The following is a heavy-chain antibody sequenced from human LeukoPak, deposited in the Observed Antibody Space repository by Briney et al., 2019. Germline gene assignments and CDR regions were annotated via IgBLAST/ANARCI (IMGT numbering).Heavy chain of an antibody. V-gene: IGHV4-59*08. J-gene: IGHJ4*02. CDR1: GGSISPYS. CDR2: ISYSGNT. Sequence: SETLSLTCTVSGGSISPYSWSWIRQPPGKGLEWIGYISYSGNTDYNPSLKNRVTISVDTSKNQFSLKVNSVTAADTAVYYCARRGTIDSGRPWNWGQGTLVTVSS. CDR3: ARRGTIDSGRPWN. D-gene: IGHD1-26*01.